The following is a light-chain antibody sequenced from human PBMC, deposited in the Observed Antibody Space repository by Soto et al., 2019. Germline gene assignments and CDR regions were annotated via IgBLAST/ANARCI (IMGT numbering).Light chain of an antibody. Sequence: EIVVTQSPATLSLSPGERATLSCRTSQSVGSYLAWYQKKPGKAPRLLIYDASNRATGIPARFSGSGSGRDFTLTISSLEPEDFAGYYCQQRITWPPLSCGGGTQVEI. CDR3: QQRITWPPLS. V-gene: IGKV3-11*02. CDR2: DAS. CDR1: QSVGSY. J-gene: IGKJ4*01.